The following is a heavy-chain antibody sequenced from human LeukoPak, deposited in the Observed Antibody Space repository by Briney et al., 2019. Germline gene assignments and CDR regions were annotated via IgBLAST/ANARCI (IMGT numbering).Heavy chain of an antibody. CDR2: ISSSGSTI. D-gene: IGHD3-10*02. CDR3: AELGITMIGGV. J-gene: IGHJ6*04. Sequence: GGSLRLSCAASGFTFSTYEMTWVRQSPGKGLEWVSYISSSGSTIYYADSVKGRFTISRDNARNSLYLQMNSLRAEDTAVYYCAELGITMIGGVWGKGTTVTISS. V-gene: IGHV3-48*03. CDR1: GFTFSTYE.